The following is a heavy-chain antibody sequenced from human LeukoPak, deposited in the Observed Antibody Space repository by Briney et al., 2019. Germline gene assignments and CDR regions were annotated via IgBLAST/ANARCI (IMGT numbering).Heavy chain of an antibody. V-gene: IGHV4-59*01. CDR1: GGSISSYY. J-gene: IGHJ4*02. D-gene: IGHD2-21*02. Sequence: SETLSLTCTVSGGSISSYYCNWMRQPPGKGLEWIGYVYKTGTTNYNPSLKSRVTISADTSKNQFSLKLNSVSAADTAVYFCVTETGWRPDYWGQGTLVTVSS. CDR3: VTETGWRPDY. CDR2: VYKTGTT.